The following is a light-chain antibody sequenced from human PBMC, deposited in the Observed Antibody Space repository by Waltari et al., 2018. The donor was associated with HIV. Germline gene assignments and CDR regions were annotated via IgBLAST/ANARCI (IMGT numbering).Light chain of an antibody. J-gene: IGLJ2*01. V-gene: IGLV2-8*01. CDR2: EVS. CDR3: FSYAGNNYLL. Sequence: QSALTQPPSASGSPGQSVTISCAGTSSDIGLYNFVSWYQHHPGKAPKLMISEVSRRPSGLPDRFSCSMSVTTASLTVSGLQAEDEAAYYCFSYAGNNYLLFGGGTKLTVL. CDR1: SSDIGLYNF.